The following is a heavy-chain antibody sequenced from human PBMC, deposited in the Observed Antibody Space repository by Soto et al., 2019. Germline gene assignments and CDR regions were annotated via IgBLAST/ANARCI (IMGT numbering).Heavy chain of an antibody. J-gene: IGHJ6*03. CDR1: GFTFSSYS. Sequence: PGVSLRLSCTASGFTFSSYSMNWVRQATGKGLEWVSYISSSRSTIYYADSVKGRFTISRDNAKDSLYLQMNSLRAEDTAVYYCASFRGAKGVYYYYMDVWGKGTTVTVSS. V-gene: IGHV3-48*01. CDR2: ISSSRSTI. D-gene: IGHD1-26*01. CDR3: ASFRGAKGVYYYYMDV.